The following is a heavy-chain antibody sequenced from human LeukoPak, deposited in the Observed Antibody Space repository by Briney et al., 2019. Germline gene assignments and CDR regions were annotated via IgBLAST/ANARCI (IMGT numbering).Heavy chain of an antibody. Sequence: TLSLTCTVSGGSISSGGYYWSWIRQHPGKGLEWIGYIYYSGSTYYNPSLKSRVTISVDTSKNQFSLKLSSVTAADTAVYYCARDLGFGSGLYDAFDIWGQGTMVTVSS. CDR3: ARDLGFGSGLYDAFDI. D-gene: IGHD3-22*01. CDR2: IYYSGST. V-gene: IGHV4-31*03. J-gene: IGHJ3*02. CDR1: GGSISSGGYY.